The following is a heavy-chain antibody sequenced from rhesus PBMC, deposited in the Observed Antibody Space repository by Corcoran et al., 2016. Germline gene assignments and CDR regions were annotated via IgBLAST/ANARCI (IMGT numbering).Heavy chain of an antibody. CDR3: ARDPLYYYDSGPKGGFDY. Sequence: QLQLQESGPGLVKPSETLSVTCAVSGGSISSSYWSWIRQAPGTGLEWIGYIYGSGCSTNSNPALKSRVTRSVDTSKNQFSLKLSSVTAADTAVYYCARDPLYYYDSGPKGGFDYWGQGVLVTVSS. J-gene: IGHJ4*01. CDR1: GGSISSSY. V-gene: IGHV4-169*02. D-gene: IGHD3-28*01. CDR2: IYGSGCST.